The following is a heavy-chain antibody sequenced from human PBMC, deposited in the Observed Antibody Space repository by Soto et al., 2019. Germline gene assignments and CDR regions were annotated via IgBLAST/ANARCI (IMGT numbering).Heavy chain of an antibody. D-gene: IGHD2-15*01. CDR1: GGSISSYY. Sequence: PSETLSLTCTVSGGSISSYYWSWIRQPAGKGREWIGRIYTSGSTNYNPSLKSRATMSVDTSKNQFSLKLSSVTAADTAVYYCARAGSGKYYYYYYGMDVWGQGTTVTVSS. V-gene: IGHV4-4*07. J-gene: IGHJ6*02. CDR3: ARAGSGKYYYYYYGMDV. CDR2: IYTSGST.